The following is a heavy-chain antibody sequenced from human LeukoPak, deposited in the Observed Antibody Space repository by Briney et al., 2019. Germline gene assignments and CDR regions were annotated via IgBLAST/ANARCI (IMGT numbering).Heavy chain of an antibody. CDR3: ARVRAVTTPEGIYYYGMDV. CDR2: IYHSGST. V-gene: IGHV4-4*02. CDR1: GGSISSSNW. J-gene: IGHJ6*02. Sequence: SGTLSLTCAVSGGSISSSNWWSWVRQPPGKGLEWIGEIYHSGSTNCNPSLKSRVTISVDKSKNQFSLKLSSVTAADTAVYYRARVRAVTTPEGIYYYGMDVWGQGTTVTVSS. D-gene: IGHD4-17*01.